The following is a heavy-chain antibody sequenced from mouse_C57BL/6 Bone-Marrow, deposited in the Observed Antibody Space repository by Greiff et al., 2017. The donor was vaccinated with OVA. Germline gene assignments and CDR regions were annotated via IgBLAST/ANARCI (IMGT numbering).Heavy chain of an antibody. CDR1: GSTFTSYW. CDR3: ARRSSGEVGYLDY. V-gene: IGHV1-69*01. CDR2: LDPSDGFT. J-gene: IGHJ2*03. D-gene: IGHD3-2*02. Sequence: QVQLQQPGAELVMPGASVKLSCKASGSTFTSYWMHWVKRRPGQGLEWIGALDPSDGFTNYTQKFKGKSTLPVDKSSITAYMQLRSLTSEGDAVYYCARRSSGEVGYLDYLGQGTSLTVSA.